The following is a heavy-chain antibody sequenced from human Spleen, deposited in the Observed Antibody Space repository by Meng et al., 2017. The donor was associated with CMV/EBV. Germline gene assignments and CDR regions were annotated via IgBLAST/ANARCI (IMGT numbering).Heavy chain of an antibody. CDR1: FSSYS. J-gene: IGHJ5*02. V-gene: IGHV3-21*01. D-gene: IGHD2-2*01. CDR3: ARARERDIVVVPAASAFDP. CDR2: ISSSSSYI. Sequence: FSSYSMNWVRQAPGKGLEWVSSISSSSSYIYYADSVKGRFTISRDNAKNSLYLQMNSLRAEDTAVYYCARARERDIVVVPAASAFDPWGQGTLVTVSS.